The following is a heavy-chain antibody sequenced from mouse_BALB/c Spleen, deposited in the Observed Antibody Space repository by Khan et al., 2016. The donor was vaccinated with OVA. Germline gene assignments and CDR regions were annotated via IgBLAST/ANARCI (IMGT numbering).Heavy chain of an antibody. CDR3: VMGRAY. CDR1: GYSITSDYA. V-gene: IGHV3-2*02. CDR2: ISYSGRT. Sequence: QLEESGPGLVKPSLSLSLTCTVTGYSITSDYAWNWIRQFPGHKLEWMGYISYSGRTSYTPSLKSRISITRDTSKNQFFLQLNSVTTEDTATYFCVMGRAYWGQGTLVTVSA. D-gene: IGHD4-1*01. J-gene: IGHJ3*01.